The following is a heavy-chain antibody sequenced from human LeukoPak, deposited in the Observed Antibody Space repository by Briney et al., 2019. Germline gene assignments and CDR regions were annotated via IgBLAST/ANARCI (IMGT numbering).Heavy chain of an antibody. J-gene: IGHJ5*02. CDR1: GFTGSHNY. Sequence: GGSLRLSCAASGFTGSHNYMSWVRQAPGKGLEWVSATYSSGGTYYADSVKGRFTISRDTSKNTLYLQINSLSVEDTAVYYCIVFGDSNHWGQGTLVTVSS. D-gene: IGHD4-17*01. V-gene: IGHV3-53*01. CDR3: IVFGDSNH. CDR2: TYSSGGT.